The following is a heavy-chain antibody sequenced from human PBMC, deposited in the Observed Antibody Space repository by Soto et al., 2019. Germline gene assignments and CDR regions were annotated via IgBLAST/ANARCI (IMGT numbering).Heavy chain of an antibody. D-gene: IGHD3-3*01. Sequence: GGSLRLSCAASGFTFSSYAMSWVRQAPGKGLERVSAISGSGGSTYYADSVKGRFTISRDNSKNTLYLQMNSLRAEDTAVYYCAKSFSGGITIFGVVISDAFDIWGQGTMVTVSS. J-gene: IGHJ3*02. CDR3: AKSFSGGITIFGVVISDAFDI. V-gene: IGHV3-23*01. CDR2: ISGSGGST. CDR1: GFTFSSYA.